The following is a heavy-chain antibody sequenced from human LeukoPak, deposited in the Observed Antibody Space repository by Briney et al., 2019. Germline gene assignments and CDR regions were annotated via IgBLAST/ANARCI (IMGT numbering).Heavy chain of an antibody. V-gene: IGHV3-53*01. D-gene: IGHD4-23*01. CDR3: AGSTTVAYY. CDR1: GFXVSTYY. J-gene: IGHJ4*02. CDR2: MYSGGST. Sequence: GGSLRLSCAASGFXVSTYYMNWVRQAPGKGLEWVSVMYSGGSTYHAESVKGRFTISRDNSKNTLYLQMNSLRAEDTAMYYCAGSTTVAYYWGQGTLVTVSS.